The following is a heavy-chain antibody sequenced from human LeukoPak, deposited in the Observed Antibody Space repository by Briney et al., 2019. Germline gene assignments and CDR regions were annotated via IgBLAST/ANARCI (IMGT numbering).Heavy chain of an antibody. V-gene: IGHV1-18*01. CDR1: GYTFTSYD. CDR3: AREDRYCSGGSCYGY. D-gene: IGHD2-15*01. Sequence: ASVKVSCKASGYTFTSYDISWVRQAPGQGLEWMGWISAYNGNTNYAQKLQGRVTMTTDTSTSTAYMELRSLRSDDTAVYYCAREDRYCSGGSCYGYWGQGTLVTVSS. J-gene: IGHJ4*02. CDR2: ISAYNGNT.